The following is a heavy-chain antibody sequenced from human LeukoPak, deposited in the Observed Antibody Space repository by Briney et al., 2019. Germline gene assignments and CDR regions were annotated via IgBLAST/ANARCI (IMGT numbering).Heavy chain of an antibody. V-gene: IGHV3-7*05. J-gene: IGHJ3*02. Sequence: PGGSLRLSCAASGFTFSSYWMSWVRQAPGKGLEWVANIKRDGSEKYYVDSVKGRFTISRDNAENSLYLQMNSLRAEDTAVYYCARARDYGSGKANAFDIWGQGTMVIVSS. CDR2: IKRDGSEK. D-gene: IGHD3-10*01. CDR3: ARARDYGSGKANAFDI. CDR1: GFTFSSYW.